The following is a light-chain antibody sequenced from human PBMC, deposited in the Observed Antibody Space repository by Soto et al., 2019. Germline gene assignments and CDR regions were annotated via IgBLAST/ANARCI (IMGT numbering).Light chain of an antibody. CDR2: GAS. J-gene: IGKJ4*01. CDR3: QQYRSSPVT. V-gene: IGKV3-20*01. Sequence: EIVLTQSPGTLSLSPGERATLSCRTSQSVSTSYLAWYQQKPGQAPRLLIYGASSRATGIPDRFIGSGSGTDFTLTISRLEPEDFAVYYCQQYRSSPVTFGGGTKVEIK. CDR1: QSVSTSY.